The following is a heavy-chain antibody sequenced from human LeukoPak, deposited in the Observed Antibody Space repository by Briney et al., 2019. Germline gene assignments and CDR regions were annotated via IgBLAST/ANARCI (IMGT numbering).Heavy chain of an antibody. V-gene: IGHV4-31*03. J-gene: IGHJ3*02. CDR1: GGSISSGGYY. CDR2: IYYSGST. D-gene: IGHD6-13*01. CDR3: ASSIAAAGPDAFDI. Sequence: PSQTLSLTCTVSGGSISSGGYYWSWIRQHPGEGLEWIGYIYYSGSTYYNPSLKSRVTISVDTSKNQFSLKLSSVTAADTAVYYCASSIAAAGPDAFDIWGQGTMVTVSS.